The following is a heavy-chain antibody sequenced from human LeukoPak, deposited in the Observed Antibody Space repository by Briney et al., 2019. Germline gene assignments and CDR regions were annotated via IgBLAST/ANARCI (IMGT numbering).Heavy chain of an antibody. CDR1: GXSISTYY. J-gene: IGHJ6*02. CDR3: AREDYGDYGEYYGMDV. CDR2: IYNSGST. Sequence: SETLSLTCTVSGXSISTYYWSWIRQPPGKGLEWIVYIYNSGSTNYNPSLKSRVTISGDTSKNQFSLKLSSVTAADTAVYYCAREDYGDYGEYYGMDVWGQGTTVTVSS. D-gene: IGHD4-17*01. V-gene: IGHV4-59*01.